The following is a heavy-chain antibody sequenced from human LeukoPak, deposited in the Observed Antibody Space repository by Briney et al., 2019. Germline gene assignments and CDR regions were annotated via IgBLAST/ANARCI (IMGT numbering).Heavy chain of an antibody. CDR3: AKAASSSWPSYYYGMDV. CDR1: GFIFSSYS. J-gene: IGHJ6*02. Sequence: LSGGSLRLSCAASGFIFSSYSMSWVRQAPGMGLEWVSVITGSGGNTYYADSVKGRFTISKDNSKNTVYLQMSSLRVDDTAVYYCAKAASSSWPSYYYGMDVWGQGTTVTVSS. CDR2: ITGSGGNT. D-gene: IGHD6-13*01. V-gene: IGHV3-23*01.